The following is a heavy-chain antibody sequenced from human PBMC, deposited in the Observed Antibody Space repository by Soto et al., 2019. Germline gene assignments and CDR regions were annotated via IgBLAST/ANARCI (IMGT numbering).Heavy chain of an antibody. D-gene: IGHD2-2*01. CDR1: SGSMSSSLNH. Sequence: PSETLSLTCIVSSGSMSSSLNHWGWIRQPPGEGLEWIGNINYSGSTYYNPSLQSRLTISVDTSNNQFSLTLSSVTAADTAVYYCAKLAGYCSGTSCYGHYAMDVCGQATTVT. CDR2: INYSGST. CDR3: AKLAGYCSGTSCYGHYAMDV. V-gene: IGHV4-39*01. J-gene: IGHJ6*02.